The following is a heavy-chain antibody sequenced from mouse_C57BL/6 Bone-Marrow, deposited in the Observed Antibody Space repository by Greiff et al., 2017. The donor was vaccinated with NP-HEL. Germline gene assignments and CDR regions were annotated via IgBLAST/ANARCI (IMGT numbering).Heavy chain of an antibody. CDR1: GFTFSSYA. J-gene: IGHJ2*01. Sequence: EVQGVESGGGLVKPGGSLKLSCAASGFTFSSYAMSWVRQTPEKRLEWVATISDGGSYTYYPDNVKGRFTISRDNAKNNLYLQMSHLKSEDTAMYYCARGGGYDGYYLNYWGQGTTLTVSS. D-gene: IGHD2-3*01. V-gene: IGHV5-4*01. CDR3: ARGGGYDGYYLNY. CDR2: ISDGGSYT.